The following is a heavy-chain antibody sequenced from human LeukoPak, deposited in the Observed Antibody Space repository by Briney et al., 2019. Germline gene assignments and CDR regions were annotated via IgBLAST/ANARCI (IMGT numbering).Heavy chain of an antibody. CDR1: GFTFSSYA. CDR3: VRDPFWSGNEP. V-gene: IGHV3-30-3*01. Sequence: GRSLRLSCAASGFTFSSYAMHWVRQAPGKGLEWVAVISYDGSNKYYADSVKGRFTISRDNSKNTLYLQMNSLRAEDTAVYYCVRDPFWSGNEPWGQGTLVTVSS. D-gene: IGHD3-3*01. CDR2: ISYDGSNK. J-gene: IGHJ5*02.